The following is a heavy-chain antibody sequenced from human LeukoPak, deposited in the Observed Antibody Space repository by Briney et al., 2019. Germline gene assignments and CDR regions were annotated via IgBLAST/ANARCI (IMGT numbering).Heavy chain of an antibody. Sequence: SEILSLTCAVYGGSFSGYYWSWIRQPPGKGLEWIGEINHSGSTNYNPSLKSRVTISVDTSKNQFSLKLSSVTAADTAVYFCARVGEYSGYDSDYWGQGTLVTVSS. J-gene: IGHJ4*02. V-gene: IGHV4-34*01. D-gene: IGHD5-12*01. CDR1: GGSFSGYY. CDR3: ARVGEYSGYDSDY. CDR2: INHSGST.